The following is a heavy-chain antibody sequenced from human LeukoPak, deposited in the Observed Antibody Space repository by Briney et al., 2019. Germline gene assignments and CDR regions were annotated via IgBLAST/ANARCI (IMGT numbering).Heavy chain of an antibody. V-gene: IGHV3-7*03. Sequence: GGSLRLSCAASGLTFSTDWMGWVRQAPGKGLEWVANIPQDGSEQYYVDSVRGRFTISRDNAKNSLYLQMYSLRAEDTAVYYCARDRRATGIDYWGQGILVTVSS. CDR1: GLTFSTDW. CDR2: IPQDGSEQ. CDR3: ARDRRATGIDY. D-gene: IGHD5-12*01. J-gene: IGHJ4*02.